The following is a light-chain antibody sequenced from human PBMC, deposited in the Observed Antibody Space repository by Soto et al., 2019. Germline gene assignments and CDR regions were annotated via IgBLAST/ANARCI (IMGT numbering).Light chain of an antibody. Sequence: ETVLTQSPGTLSLSPGERATLSCRASQTIRSNYLAWYRQTPGQAPRLLIYGASNRATGIADRFSGSGSGTDFTLIISRLEPEDFALYYCQQYGSSPRTFDQGTKVEIK. J-gene: IGKJ1*01. CDR3: QQYGSSPRT. V-gene: IGKV3-20*01. CDR1: QTIRSNY. CDR2: GAS.